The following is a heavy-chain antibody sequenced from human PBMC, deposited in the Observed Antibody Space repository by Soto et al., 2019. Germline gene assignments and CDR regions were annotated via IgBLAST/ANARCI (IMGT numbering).Heavy chain of an antibody. Sequence: ASVKVSCKASGYTFTSYGISWVRQAPGQGLEWMGWISAYNGNTNYAQKLQGRVTMTTDTSTSTAYMELRSLRSDDTAVYYCARDPYRGIAVAGTPFVYFQHWGQGTLVTVSS. CDR2: ISAYNGNT. CDR3: ARDPYRGIAVAGTPFVYFQH. CDR1: GYTFTSYG. V-gene: IGHV1-18*01. D-gene: IGHD6-19*01. J-gene: IGHJ1*01.